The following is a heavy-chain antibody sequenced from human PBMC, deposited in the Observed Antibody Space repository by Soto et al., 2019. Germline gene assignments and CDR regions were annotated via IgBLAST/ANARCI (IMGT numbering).Heavy chain of an antibody. J-gene: IGHJ4*02. CDR3: ARHWGFGTGYYFDF. CDR2: IIPVFVTP. D-gene: IGHD3-10*01. V-gene: IGHV1-69*01. Sequence: QVQLVQSGAEVKKPGSSVKVSCKASGGTFSTYAISWVRQAPGQGLEWRGGIIPVFVTPKYAQKFQGRVTITADESASTVYLELSSLRSEDTAVYYCARHWGFGTGYYFDFWGQGTLVTVSS. CDR1: GGTFSTYA.